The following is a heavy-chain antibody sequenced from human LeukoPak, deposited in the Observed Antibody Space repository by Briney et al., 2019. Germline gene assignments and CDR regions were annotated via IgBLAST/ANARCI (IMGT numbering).Heavy chain of an antibody. V-gene: IGHV3-23*01. J-gene: IGHJ4*02. Sequence: GGSLRLSCAASGFTFATYPMSWVRQAPGKGLEWVSAISETGEITYYGDSVKGRFTISRDNSKNTLYLQMNSLRAEDTAVYYCAKTYYDFWSGYPSYYFEDWGQGTQVTVSS. CDR3: AKTYYDFWSGYPSYYFED. D-gene: IGHD3-3*01. CDR2: ISETGEIT. CDR1: GFTFATYP.